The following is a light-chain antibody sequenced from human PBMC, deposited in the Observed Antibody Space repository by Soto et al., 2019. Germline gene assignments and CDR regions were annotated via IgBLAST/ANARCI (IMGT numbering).Light chain of an antibody. CDR3: QVWDSSSDPLYV. V-gene: IGLV3-21*04. CDR2: YDS. CDR1: NIGSKS. J-gene: IGLJ1*01. Sequence: ELTQPPSVSVAPGKRARITCGGNNIGSKSVHWYQQKPGQAPVLVIYYDSDRPSGIPERFSGSNSGNTATLTISRVEAGDEADYYCQVWDSSSDPLYVFGTGTKVTVL.